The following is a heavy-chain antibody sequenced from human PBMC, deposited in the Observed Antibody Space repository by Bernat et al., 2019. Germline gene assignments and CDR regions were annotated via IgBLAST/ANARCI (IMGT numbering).Heavy chain of an antibody. J-gene: IGHJ4*02. CDR3: APLPYYYDSSGLPPY. V-gene: IGHV3-23*01. CDR2: ISGSGGST. Sequence: EVQLLESGGGLVQPGGSLRLSCAASGFTFSSYAMSWVRQAPGKGLEWVSAISGSGGSTYYADSVKGRFIISRDNSKNTLYLQMNSLRAEDTAVYFCAPLPYYYDSSGLPPYWGQGTLVTVSS. CDR1: GFTFSSYA. D-gene: IGHD3-22*01.